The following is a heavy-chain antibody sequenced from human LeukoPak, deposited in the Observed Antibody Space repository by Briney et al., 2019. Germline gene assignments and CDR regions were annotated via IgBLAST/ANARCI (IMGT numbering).Heavy chain of an antibody. Sequence: ASVKVSCKASGYTFTGYYMHWVRQAPGQGLEWMGWINPNSGGTNYAQKFQGRVTMTRDTSISTAYMELSRLRSDDTAVYYCARDRGDTAMVLYYYYMDVWGKGTTVTVSS. J-gene: IGHJ6*03. CDR1: GYTFTGYY. CDR2: INPNSGGT. CDR3: ARDRGDTAMVLYYYYMDV. D-gene: IGHD5-18*01. V-gene: IGHV1-2*02.